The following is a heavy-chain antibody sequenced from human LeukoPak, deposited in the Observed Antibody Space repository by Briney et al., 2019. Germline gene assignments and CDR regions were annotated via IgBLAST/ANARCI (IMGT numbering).Heavy chain of an antibody. CDR2: ISASNGNT. V-gene: IGHV1-18*01. CDR3: ARALYYFYYMDV. CDR1: GYSFTTYG. J-gene: IGHJ6*03. Sequence: ASVKVSCKASGYSFTTYGISWVRQATGQGLEWMGWISASNGNTNYAQNLQGRVTMTTDTSTNTAYMEVRSLRSDDTAVYYCARALYYFYYMDVWGKGTTVIVSS.